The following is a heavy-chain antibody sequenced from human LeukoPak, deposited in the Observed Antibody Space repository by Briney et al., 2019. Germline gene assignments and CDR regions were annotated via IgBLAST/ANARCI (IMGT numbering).Heavy chain of an antibody. J-gene: IGHJ4*02. V-gene: IGHV3-30-3*01. CDR3: ARGSDDYGGSMGDY. CDR1: GFTFSSYA. D-gene: IGHD4-23*01. Sequence: PGRSLRLSCAASGFTFSSYAMHWIRQAPGKGLEWVAVISYDGSNKYYADSVKGRFTISRDNSKNTLYLQMNSLRAEDTAVYYCARGSDDYGGSMGDYWGQGTLVTVSS. CDR2: ISYDGSNK.